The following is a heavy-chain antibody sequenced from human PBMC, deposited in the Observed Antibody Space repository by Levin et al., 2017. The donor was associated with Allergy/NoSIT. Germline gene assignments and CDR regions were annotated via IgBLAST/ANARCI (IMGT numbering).Heavy chain of an antibody. CDR2: ISYDGNNK. CDR3: AKGSAGLAVVINWFDP. D-gene: IGHD2-21*01. CDR1: GFTFSSYG. Sequence: GGSLRLSCAASGFTFSSYGIHWVRQAPGKGLEWVAVISYDGNNKYYADSVKGRFTISRDNSKNTLYLQMNSLRAEDTAVYYCAKGSAGLAVVINWFDPWGQGTLVTVSS. V-gene: IGHV3-30*18. J-gene: IGHJ5*02.